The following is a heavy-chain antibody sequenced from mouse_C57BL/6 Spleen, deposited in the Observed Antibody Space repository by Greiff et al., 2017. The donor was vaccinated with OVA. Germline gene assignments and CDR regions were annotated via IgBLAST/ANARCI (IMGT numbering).Heavy chain of an antibody. J-gene: IGHJ2*01. Sequence: ESGPGLVNPSQSLSLTCSVTGSSITRGYSWHWIRQFPGNKLEWMGYISYDGSNNYNPSHKNRISITRDTSKNQFFLKLNSVTTEDTATYYCARVDYGLYYFDYWGQGTTLTVSS. CDR3: ARVDYGLYYFDY. D-gene: IGHD1-2*01. CDR2: ISYDGSN. V-gene: IGHV3-6*01. CDR1: GSSITRGYS.